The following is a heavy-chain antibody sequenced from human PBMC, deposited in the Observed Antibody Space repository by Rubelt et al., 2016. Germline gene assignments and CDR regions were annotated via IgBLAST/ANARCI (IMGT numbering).Heavy chain of an antibody. Sequence: EVQLLESGGGLVQPGGSLRLSCAASGFTFSSYAMSWVRQAPGKGLEWVSTISGNGGGTYYADSVKGRFTISRDNAKNTLYLQMNSLRVEDTAVYYCARIAAAGGIDYWGQGTLVTVSS. D-gene: IGHD6-13*01. CDR1: GFTFSSYA. V-gene: IGHV3-23*01. CDR3: ARIAAAGGIDY. J-gene: IGHJ4*02. CDR2: ISGNGGGT.